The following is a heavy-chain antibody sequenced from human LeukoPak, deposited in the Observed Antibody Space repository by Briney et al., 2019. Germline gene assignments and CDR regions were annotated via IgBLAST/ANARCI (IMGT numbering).Heavy chain of an antibody. Sequence: SETLSLTCTVSGGSISSYYWSWIRQPPGKGLEWIGYIYYSGSTNYNPSLKSRVTISVDTSKNQFSLKLSSVTAADTAVYYCARGAGSWYYYYYGMDVWGQGTTVTVSS. D-gene: IGHD6-13*01. CDR1: GGSISSYY. CDR3: ARGAGSWYYYYYGMDV. CDR2: IYYSGST. V-gene: IGHV4-59*01. J-gene: IGHJ6*02.